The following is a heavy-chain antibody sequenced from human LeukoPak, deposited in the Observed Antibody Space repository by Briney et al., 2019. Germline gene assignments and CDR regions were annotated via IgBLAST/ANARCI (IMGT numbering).Heavy chain of an antibody. CDR3: ARDRSGYATYYYYYMDV. V-gene: IGHV3-21*04. D-gene: IGHD5-12*01. Sequence: GGSLRLSCAASGFTFSSYSMNWVRQAPGKGLEWVSSISSSSSYIYYADSVKGRFTISRDNSKNTLYLQMNSLRAEDTAVYYCARDRSGYATYYYYYMDVWGKGTTVTVSS. CDR2: ISSSSSYI. CDR1: GFTFSSYS. J-gene: IGHJ6*03.